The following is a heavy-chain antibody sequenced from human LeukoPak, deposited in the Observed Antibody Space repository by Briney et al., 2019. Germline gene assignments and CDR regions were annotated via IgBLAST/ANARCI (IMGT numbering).Heavy chain of an antibody. V-gene: IGHV3-21*01. D-gene: IGHD1-26*01. CDR3: ARAYSERYGLGYYYMDV. CDR1: GFTFSSYS. Sequence: GRSLRLSCAASGFTFSSYSMNWVRQAPGKGLEWVSSISSSSSYIYYADSVKGRFTISRDNAKKSLYLQMNSLRVEGTAVYYCARAYSERYGLGYYYMDVWGKGTTVTVSS. CDR2: ISSSSSYI. J-gene: IGHJ6*03.